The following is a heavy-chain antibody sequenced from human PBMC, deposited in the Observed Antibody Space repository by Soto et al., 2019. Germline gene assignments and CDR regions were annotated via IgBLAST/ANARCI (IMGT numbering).Heavy chain of an antibody. V-gene: IGHV3-23*01. CDR1: GFTFGSYA. D-gene: IGHD1-1*01. J-gene: IGHJ4*02. CDR3: AKGDNWNNFERVDY. Sequence: GGSLRLSCAASGFTFGSYAMSWVRQAPGKGLEWVSAISGSGGSTYYADSVKGRFTISRDNSKNTLYLQMNSLRAEDTAVYYCAKGDNWNNFERVDYWGQGTLVTVSS. CDR2: ISGSGGST.